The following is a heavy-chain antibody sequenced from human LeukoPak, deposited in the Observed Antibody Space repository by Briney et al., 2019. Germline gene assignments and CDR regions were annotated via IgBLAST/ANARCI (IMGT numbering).Heavy chain of an antibody. J-gene: IGHJ4*02. CDR1: GYTFTGYY. V-gene: IGHV1-2*02. D-gene: IGHD1-26*01. Sequence: ASVKVSCKASGYTFTGYYMHWVRQAPGQGLEWMGWINPNSGGTSYAQKFQGRVTMTRDTSTSTVYMELSSLRSEDTAVYYCAIMGNLLDYWGQGTLVTVSS. CDR2: INPNSGGT. CDR3: AIMGNLLDY.